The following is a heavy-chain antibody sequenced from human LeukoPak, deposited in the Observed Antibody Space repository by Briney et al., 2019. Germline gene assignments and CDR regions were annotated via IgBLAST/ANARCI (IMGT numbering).Heavy chain of an antibody. D-gene: IGHD5-12*01. Sequence: ASVKVSCKASGYTFTGYYMHWVRQAPGQGLEWMGWINPNSGGTNYAQEFQGRVTMTRDTSISTAYMELSRLRSDDTAVYYCARDQGYSGYDPSYYYYGMDVWGQGTTVTVSS. CDR1: GYTFTGYY. J-gene: IGHJ6*02. CDR3: ARDQGYSGYDPSYYYYGMDV. V-gene: IGHV1-2*02. CDR2: INPNSGGT.